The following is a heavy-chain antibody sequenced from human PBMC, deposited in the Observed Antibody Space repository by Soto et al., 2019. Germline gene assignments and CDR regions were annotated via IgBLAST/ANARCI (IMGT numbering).Heavy chain of an antibody. V-gene: IGHV3-23*01. CDR1: GFTFNTYA. CDR3: ARYRSDGSASFDS. D-gene: IGHD3-9*01. CDR2: ITTRGART. J-gene: IGHJ4*02. Sequence: GGSLRLSCAASGFTFNTYAMTWVRQTPGKGLEWVSFITTRGARTYYADPVRGRFTISTDSSRNTLYLQMNSLRPDDTAVYFCARYRSDGSASFDSWGQGTRVTVTS.